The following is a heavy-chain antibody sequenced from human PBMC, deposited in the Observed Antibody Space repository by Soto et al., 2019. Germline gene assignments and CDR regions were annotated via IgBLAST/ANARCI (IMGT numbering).Heavy chain of an antibody. D-gene: IGHD3-3*01. J-gene: IGHJ3*02. CDR2: INPATGAA. CDR3: ARGGGVGVAGSAAFDM. Sequence: QLHLVQSGAVVKKPGASVTVSCSASGYPVTAYYMHWVRQAPGRGLEWMGGINPATGAAKYTPTCRGRVPTPRDQSASAVFMELSGLSSGDTAVFYWARGGGVGVAGSAAFDMWGQGTLVTVSS. CDR1: GYPVTAYY. V-gene: IGHV1-2*02.